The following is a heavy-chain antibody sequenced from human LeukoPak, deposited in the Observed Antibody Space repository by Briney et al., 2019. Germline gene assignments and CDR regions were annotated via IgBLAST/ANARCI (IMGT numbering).Heavy chain of an antibody. Sequence: SGTLSLTCAVSGGSISSSNWWSWVRQPPGKGLEWIGEIYHSGSTNYNPSLKSRVTISVDKSKNQFSLKLSSVTAADTAVYYCARVDVLVEQLVEGSWYFDLWGRGTLVTVSS. CDR1: GGSISSSNW. J-gene: IGHJ2*01. D-gene: IGHD6-13*01. V-gene: IGHV4-4*02. CDR3: ARVDVLVEQLVEGSWYFDL. CDR2: IYHSGST.